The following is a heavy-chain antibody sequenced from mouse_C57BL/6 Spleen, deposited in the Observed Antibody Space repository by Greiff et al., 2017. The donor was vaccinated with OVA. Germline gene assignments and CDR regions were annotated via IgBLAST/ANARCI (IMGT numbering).Heavy chain of an antibody. CDR3: ARDGYYEAMDY. J-gene: IGHJ4*01. D-gene: IGHD2-3*01. V-gene: IGHV5-9*01. Sequence: EVMLVESGGGLVKPGGSLKLSCAASGFTFSSYTMSWVRQTPEKRLEWVATINGGGGNTYYPDSVKGRFTISRDNAKNTLYLQMSSLRSEDTALYYCARDGYYEAMDYWGQGTSVTVSS. CDR1: GFTFSSYT. CDR2: INGGGGNT.